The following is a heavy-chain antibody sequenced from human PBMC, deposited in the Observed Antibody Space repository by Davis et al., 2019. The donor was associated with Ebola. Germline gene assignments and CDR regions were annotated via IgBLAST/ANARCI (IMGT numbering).Heavy chain of an antibody. V-gene: IGHV3-15*01. Sequence: GESLKISCAASGFTFSNAWMSWVRQAPGKGLEWVGRIKSKTDGGTTDYAAPVKGRFTISRDDSKNTLYLQMNSLKTEDTAVYYCTSRVGATDNGDYWGQGTLVTVSS. J-gene: IGHJ4*02. CDR2: IKSKTDGGTT. CDR3: TSRVGATDNGDY. D-gene: IGHD1-26*01. CDR1: GFTFSNAW.